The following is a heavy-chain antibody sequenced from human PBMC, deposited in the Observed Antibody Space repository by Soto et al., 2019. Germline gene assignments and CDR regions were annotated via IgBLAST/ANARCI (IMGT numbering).Heavy chain of an antibody. CDR1: GGSISSGDYY. Sequence: TLSLTCTVSGGSISSGDYYLSWIRQPPGKGLDWIGYIYYSWSTYYNPSLKSRVTISVDTSKNQFSLKLSSVTAADTAVYYCARDQGSWYPYYGRHXWGQGTRLTVS. V-gene: IGHV4-30-4*01. J-gene: IGHJ6*02. CDR3: ARDQGSWYPYYGRHX. CDR2: IYYSWST. D-gene: IGHD6-13*01.